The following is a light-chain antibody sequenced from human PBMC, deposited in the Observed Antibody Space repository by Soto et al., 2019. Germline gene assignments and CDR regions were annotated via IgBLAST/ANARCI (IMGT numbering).Light chain of an antibody. V-gene: IGKV3-15*01. CDR1: QSVGRN. J-gene: IGKJ2*01. Sequence: EIVMTQSPVALSVSPGESAALSFRASQSVGRNFAWYQQRPGQAPRVLIYGTSTRATGVPARFSGSGSGTDFTLPISSLQSEDYAVYYCQQYNKWPYTFGQGTRLELQ. CDR2: GTS. CDR3: QQYNKWPYT.